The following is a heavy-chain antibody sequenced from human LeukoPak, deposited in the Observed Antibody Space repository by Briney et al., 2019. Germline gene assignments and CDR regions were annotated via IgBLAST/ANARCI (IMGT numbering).Heavy chain of an antibody. Sequence: SRTLSLTCTVSGGSISSGGYYWSWIRQHPGKGLEWIGYIYDSGSPYYNPSLKSRITISLDTSQNQFSLKLTSVTAADTAVYYCTRGRGYGDYYYGMDVWGQGATVTVSS. D-gene: IGHD4-17*01. CDR2: IYDSGSP. V-gene: IGHV4-31*03. CDR1: GGSISSGGYY. J-gene: IGHJ6*02. CDR3: TRGRGYGDYYYGMDV.